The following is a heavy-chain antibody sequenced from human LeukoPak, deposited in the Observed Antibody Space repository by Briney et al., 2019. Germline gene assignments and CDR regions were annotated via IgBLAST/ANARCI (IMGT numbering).Heavy chain of an antibody. CDR1: GFTFSSYG. V-gene: IGHV3-30*03. Sequence: PGGSLRLSCAASGFTFSSYGMHWVRQAPGKGLEWMSVISYDGSNKYYADYVKGRFTISRDNSKNTLYLQMNSLRAEDTAVYYCATGGSESYYRLDYWGQGTLVTVSS. D-gene: IGHD3-10*01. CDR3: ATGGSESYYRLDY. CDR2: ISYDGSNK. J-gene: IGHJ4*02.